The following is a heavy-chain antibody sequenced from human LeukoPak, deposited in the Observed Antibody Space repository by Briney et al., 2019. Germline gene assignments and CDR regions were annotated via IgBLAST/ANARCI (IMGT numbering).Heavy chain of an antibody. D-gene: IGHD2-8*02. J-gene: IGHJ4*02. CDR1: GYSFSTYW. Sequence: ESLKISCKGSGYSFSTYWIGWVRHMPAKGLEVMGIIYPGDSDTTYSPSFQGQVTISADKSISSAYLQWSSLKASDTAMYYCARRVNTGYYFDYWGQGTLVTVSS. CDR2: IYPGDSDT. V-gene: IGHV5-51*01. CDR3: ARRVNTGYYFDY.